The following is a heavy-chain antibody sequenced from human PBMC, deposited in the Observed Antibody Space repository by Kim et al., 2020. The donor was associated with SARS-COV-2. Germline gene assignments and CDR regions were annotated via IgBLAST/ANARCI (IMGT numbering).Heavy chain of an antibody. J-gene: IGHJ4*02. Sequence: SETLSLTCTVSGGSISSSSYYWGWIRQPPGKGLEWIGSIYYSGSTYYNPSLKSRVTISVDTSKNQFSLKLSSVTAADTAVYYCASPTITMVRGVIANWGQGTLVTVSS. D-gene: IGHD3-10*01. CDR1: GGSISSSSYY. CDR3: ASPTITMVRGVIAN. CDR2: IYYSGST. V-gene: IGHV4-39*01.